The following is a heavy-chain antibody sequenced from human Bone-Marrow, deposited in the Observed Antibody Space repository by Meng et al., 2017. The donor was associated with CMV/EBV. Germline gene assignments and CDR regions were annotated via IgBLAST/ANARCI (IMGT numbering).Heavy chain of an antibody. J-gene: IGHJ5*02. CDR3: ARGKGYDFWSGSRGGWFDP. D-gene: IGHD3-3*01. V-gene: IGHV4-34*01. CDR1: GGSFSGYY. Sequence: QVQLQQWGAGLLKPSETLSLTCAVYGGSFSGYYWSWIRQPPGKGLEWIGEINHSGSTNYNPSLKSRVTISVDTSKNQFSLKLSSVTAADTAVYYCARGKGYDFWSGSRGGWFDPWGQGTLVTVSS. CDR2: INHSGST.